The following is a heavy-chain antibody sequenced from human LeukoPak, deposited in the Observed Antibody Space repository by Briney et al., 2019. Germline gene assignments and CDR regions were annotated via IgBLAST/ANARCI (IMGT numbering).Heavy chain of an antibody. Sequence: GASVKVSRKASGYTFTGYYTHRVRQAPGQGLEWMGWINPNSGGTNYAQKFQGRVTMTRDTSISTAYMELSRLRSDDTAVYYCARVADFGVVIYFDYWAREPWSPSPQ. CDR2: INPNSGGT. V-gene: IGHV1-2*02. J-gene: IGHJ4*02. CDR3: ARVADFGVVIYFDY. CDR1: GYTFTGYY. D-gene: IGHD3-3*01.